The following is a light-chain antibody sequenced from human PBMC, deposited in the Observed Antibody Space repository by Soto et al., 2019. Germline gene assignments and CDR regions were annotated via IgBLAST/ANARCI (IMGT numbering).Light chain of an antibody. J-gene: IGLJ1*01. Sequence: QSVLTQPPSASGSPGQSVTISCIGTSSDIGTYNLVSWYQHHPGKAPKLIIYEGSKRSSGYSNRFSGSQSGNTASLTISGLQAEDEADYYCCAYAGYSTFVFGTGTKVTVL. CDR3: CAYAGYSTFV. CDR2: EGS. CDR1: SSDIGTYNL. V-gene: IGLV2-23*01.